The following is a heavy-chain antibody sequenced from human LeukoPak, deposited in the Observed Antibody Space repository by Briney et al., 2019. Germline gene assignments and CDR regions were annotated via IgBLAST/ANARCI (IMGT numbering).Heavy chain of an antibody. CDR2: INAGNGNT. CDR3: ARAALVGGDPCLFYYSYGMDV. J-gene: IGHJ6*02. D-gene: IGHD4-17*01. CDR1: GYTFTGYY. Sequence: GASVKVSCKASGYTFTGYYMHWVRQAPGQRLEWMGWINAGNGNTKYSQKFQGRVTITRDTSASTAYMELSSLRSEDTAVYYCARAALVGGDPCLFYYSYGMDVWGQGTTVTVSS. V-gene: IGHV1-3*01.